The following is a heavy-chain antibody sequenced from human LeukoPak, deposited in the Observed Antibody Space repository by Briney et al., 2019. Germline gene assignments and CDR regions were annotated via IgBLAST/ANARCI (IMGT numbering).Heavy chain of an antibody. J-gene: IGHJ4*02. CDR2: ISGSGGST. V-gene: IGHV3-23*01. CDR3: AKIWDNHGSDY. Sequence: GGSLRLSCAASGFTFSSYAMSWVRQAPGKGLEWVSAISGSGGSTYYADSVKGRFTISRDNSKNTLYLHMNSLRAEDTALYYCAKIWDNHGSDYWGQGTLVTVSA. CDR1: GFTFSSYA. D-gene: IGHD3-10*01.